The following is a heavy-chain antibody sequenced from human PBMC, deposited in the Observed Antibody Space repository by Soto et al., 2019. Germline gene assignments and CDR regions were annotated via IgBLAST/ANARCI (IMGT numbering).Heavy chain of an antibody. CDR3: ASGGDSSGHDAFDI. CDR2: IDPSDSYT. D-gene: IGHD6-19*01. J-gene: IGHJ3*02. Sequence: GELLKISCKGTGYKFISNCSNWVLQMPGKGLEWMGRIDPSDSYTTYSPSFQGHVTISADKAISTAYLQWSSLKASDTAMYYCASGGDSSGHDAFDIWGQGTMVTVSS. CDR1: GYKFISNC. V-gene: IGHV5-10-1*01.